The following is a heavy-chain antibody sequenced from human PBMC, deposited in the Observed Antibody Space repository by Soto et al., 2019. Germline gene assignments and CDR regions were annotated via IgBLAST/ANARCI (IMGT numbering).Heavy chain of an antibody. CDR1: GYTITELS. CDR2: FDPEDGET. Sequence: ASVKVSCKVPGYTITELSMRSVRQAPGQGLEWMGGFDPEDGETIYAQKFQGRVTMTEDTSTDTAYMELSSLRSEDTAVYYCATDGSGSSESYYYGMDVWGQGTTVTVS. D-gene: IGHD2-15*01. J-gene: IGHJ6*02. V-gene: IGHV1-24*01. CDR3: ATDGSGSSESYYYGMDV.